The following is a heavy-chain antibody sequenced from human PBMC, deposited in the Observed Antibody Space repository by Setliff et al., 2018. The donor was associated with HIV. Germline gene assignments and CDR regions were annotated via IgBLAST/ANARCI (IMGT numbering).Heavy chain of an antibody. J-gene: IGHJ4*02. V-gene: IGHV3-48*03. Sequence: GGSLRLSCTASGFTFSFYEMNWVRQAPGKGLEWVSYISPSGSSKYYADSVKGRSSISRDNAKNSLSLQMDSLRAEDTAVYYCVRDGLGEGETKLDYWGQGTQVTVSS. CDR3: VRDGLGEGETKLDY. D-gene: IGHD3-9*01. CDR2: ISPSGSSK. CDR1: GFTFSFYE.